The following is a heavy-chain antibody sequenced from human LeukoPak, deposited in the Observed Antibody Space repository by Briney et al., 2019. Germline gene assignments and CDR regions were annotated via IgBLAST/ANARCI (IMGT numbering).Heavy chain of an antibody. Sequence: SETLSLTCAVSGGSITSGASYWSWLRQPPGKGLEWIGYIYYSGSTYYNPSLTSRVTISVDTSKTQFSLKLTSVTAADTAVYYCARGPLSSSAQIHDCWGQGTLVTVSS. D-gene: IGHD6-6*01. CDR3: ARGPLSSSAQIHDC. CDR1: GGSITSGASY. V-gene: IGHV4-30-4*01. J-gene: IGHJ4*02. CDR2: IYYSGST.